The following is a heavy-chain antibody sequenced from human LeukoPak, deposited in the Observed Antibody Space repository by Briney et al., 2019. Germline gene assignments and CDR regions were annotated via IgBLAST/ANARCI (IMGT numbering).Heavy chain of an antibody. V-gene: IGHV4-30-2*01. J-gene: IGHJ5*02. CDR1: GVSISSGGYS. Sequence: SETLSLTCAVSGVSISSGGYSWRWIRQPPGKGLECIGYIYNRGSTYYKPSLQSLVTISVDRSKNQFSLKLSSVTAEDTAVYYCARVGYDILTGYRFDPWGQGTLVTVSS. CDR2: IYNRGST. CDR3: ARVGYDILTGYRFDP. D-gene: IGHD3-9*01.